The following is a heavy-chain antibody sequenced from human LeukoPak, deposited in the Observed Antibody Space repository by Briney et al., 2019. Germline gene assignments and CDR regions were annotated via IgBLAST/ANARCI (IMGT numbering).Heavy chain of an antibody. J-gene: IGHJ4*02. CDR3: ASVSIAGTYFDY. CDR1: GFTFDDYA. CDR2: ITWNTGTI. D-gene: IGHD1-7*01. V-gene: IGHV3-9*01. Sequence: PGGSLRLSCAASGFTFDDYAMHWVRQAPGKGLEWVAGITWNTGTIVYADSVKGRFTISRDNAKNTLYLQMNSLRAEDTAVYYCASVSIAGTYFDYWGQGTLVTVSS.